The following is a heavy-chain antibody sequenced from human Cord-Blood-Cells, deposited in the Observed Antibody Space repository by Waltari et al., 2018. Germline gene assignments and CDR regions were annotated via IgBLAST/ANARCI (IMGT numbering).Heavy chain of an antibody. CDR2: INHSGST. CDR1: GGSFSGYY. V-gene: IGHV4-34*01. CDR3: ARGLVVPAANWFDP. Sequence: QVQLQQWGAGLLKPSETLSLTCAVYGGSFSGYYWSWIRQPPGKGLEWIGEINHSGSTNYNPSLKSRVTISVDTSKNQFSLKLSSVTAADTAVYYCARGLVVPAANWFDPWGQGTLVTVSS. J-gene: IGHJ5*02. D-gene: IGHD2-2*01.